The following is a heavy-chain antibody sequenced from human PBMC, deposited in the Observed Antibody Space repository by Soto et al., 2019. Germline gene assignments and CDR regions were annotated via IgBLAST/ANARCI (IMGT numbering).Heavy chain of an antibody. V-gene: IGHV3-30-3*01. Sequence: QVQLVESGGGVVQPGRSLRLSCAASGFTFSSYAMHWVRQAPGKGLEWVAVISYDGSNKYYADSVKGRFTISRDNSKNTLYLQMNRLRAEDTAVYYCATSPDYYDSSGYYFDYWGQGTLVTVSS. D-gene: IGHD3-22*01. CDR3: ATSPDYYDSSGYYFDY. CDR1: GFTFSSYA. J-gene: IGHJ4*02. CDR2: ISYDGSNK.